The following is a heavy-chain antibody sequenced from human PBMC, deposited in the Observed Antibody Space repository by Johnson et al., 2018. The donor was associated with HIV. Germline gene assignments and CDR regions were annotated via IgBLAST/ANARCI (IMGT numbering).Heavy chain of an antibody. CDR1: GFTFDDYG. Sequence: VQLVESGGGVVRPGGSLRLSCAASGFTFDDYGMAWVRQAPGKGLEWVSGINCNGGSTGYADSVKGRFTISRANAKNSLYLQMNSLRAEDTAVYYCARARGGLGRGAAAPRGAFDIWGQGTMVTVSS. V-gene: IGHV3-20*04. J-gene: IGHJ3*02. CDR3: ARARGGLGRGAAAPRGAFDI. D-gene: IGHD1-26*01. CDR2: INCNGGST.